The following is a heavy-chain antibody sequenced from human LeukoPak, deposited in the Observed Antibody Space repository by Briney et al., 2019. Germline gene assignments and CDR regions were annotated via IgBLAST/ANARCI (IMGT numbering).Heavy chain of an antibody. Sequence: GGSLRLSCAGSGFTFSDFWMTWVRQTPGKGLEWVANIKQDGSEKYYVDSVKGRFTISRDNAKNSLYLQMNSLGGDDTAIYYCATYNSVNAREFQYWGQGTLVTVPS. CDR1: GFTFSDFW. D-gene: IGHD5/OR15-5a*01. V-gene: IGHV3-7*01. CDR2: IKQDGSEK. CDR3: ATYNSVNAREFQY. J-gene: IGHJ1*01.